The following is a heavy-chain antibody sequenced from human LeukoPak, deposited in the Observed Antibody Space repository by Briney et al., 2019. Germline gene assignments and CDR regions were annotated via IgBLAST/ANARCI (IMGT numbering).Heavy chain of an antibody. J-gene: IGHJ3*02. CDR3: AREAVVVAAPDAFDI. V-gene: IGHV4-30-4*08. CDR1: GGSIRSGDYY. CDR2: IYYSGST. D-gene: IGHD2-15*01. Sequence: SQTLSLTCTVSGGSIRSGDYYWSWIRQPPGKGLEWIGYIYYSGSTYYNPSLKSRVTISVDTSKNQFSLKLSSVTAADTDVYYCAREAVVVAAPDAFDIWGQGTMVTVSS.